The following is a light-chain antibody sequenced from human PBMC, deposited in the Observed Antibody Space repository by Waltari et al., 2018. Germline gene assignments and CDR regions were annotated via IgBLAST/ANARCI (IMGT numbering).Light chain of an antibody. CDR1: HSLLYYSNNKNY. Sequence: DIVMTQSPDSLTVSLGERATINCKSSHSLLYYSNNKNYISWYQQKPGQAPNLLIYWASKRDSGVPDRFSGSGSETDFTLTISSLQAEDVAVYHCHQYFAPPYTFGRGTKLEIK. CDR3: HQYFAPPYT. J-gene: IGKJ2*01. V-gene: IGKV4-1*01. CDR2: WAS.